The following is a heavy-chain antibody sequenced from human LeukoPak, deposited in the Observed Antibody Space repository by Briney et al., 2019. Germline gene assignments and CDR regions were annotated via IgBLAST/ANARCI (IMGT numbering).Heavy chain of an antibody. CDR1: GFTFSSYS. V-gene: IGHV3-21*01. CDR2: ISSSSSYI. J-gene: IGHJ4*02. D-gene: IGHD6-19*01. Sequence: GGSLRLSCAASGFTFSSYSMIWVRQAPGKGLEWVSSISSSSSYIYYADSVKGRFTISRDNAKNSLYLQMNSLRAEDAAVYYCARELVAVAGSDYWGQGTLVTVSS. CDR3: ARELVAVAGSDY.